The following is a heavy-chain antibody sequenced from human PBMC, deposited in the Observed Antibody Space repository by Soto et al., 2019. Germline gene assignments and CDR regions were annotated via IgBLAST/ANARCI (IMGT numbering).Heavy chain of an antibody. V-gene: IGHV1-2*04. Sequence: ASVKVSCRASGYTFTGYYIHWVRQAPGQGLEGMGWINPNSGGTNYAQKFQGWVTMTRDTSISTAYMELSRLRSDDTAVYYCARASLYSSSSLLDYWGQGTLVTVSS. J-gene: IGHJ4*02. CDR1: GYTFTGYY. CDR3: ARASLYSSSSLLDY. CDR2: INPNSGGT. D-gene: IGHD6-6*01.